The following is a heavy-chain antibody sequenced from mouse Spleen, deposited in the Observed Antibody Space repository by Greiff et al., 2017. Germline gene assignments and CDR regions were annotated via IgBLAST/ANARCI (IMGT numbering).Heavy chain of an antibody. V-gene: IGHV5-9-3*01. CDR1: GFTFSSYA. J-gene: IGHJ2*01. D-gene: IGHD4-1*01. Sequence: EVQLVESGGGLVKLGGSLKLSCAASGFTFSSYAMSWVRQTPEKRLEWVATISSGGGNTYYPDSVKGRFTISRDNAKNTLYLQMSSLKSEDTAMYYCARHGNWDGPDYWGQGTTLTVSS. CDR3: ARHGNWDGPDY. CDR2: ISSGGGNT.